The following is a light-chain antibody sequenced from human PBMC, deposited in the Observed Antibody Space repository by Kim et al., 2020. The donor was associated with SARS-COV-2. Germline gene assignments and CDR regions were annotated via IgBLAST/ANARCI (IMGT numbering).Light chain of an antibody. CDR2: EGS. J-gene: IGKJ1*01. V-gene: IGKV3-11*01. CDR1: QSVSSD. CDR3: QQRSNWPPWT. Sequence: PGERATLTCRASQSVSSDFAGYQQKPGQAPRLLIYEGSNRATGIPARFSGSGAGTDFTLTISSLETEDFAVYYCQQRSNWPPWTFGQGTKVDIK.